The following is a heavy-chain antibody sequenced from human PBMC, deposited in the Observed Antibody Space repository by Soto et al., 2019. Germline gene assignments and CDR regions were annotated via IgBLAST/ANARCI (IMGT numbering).Heavy chain of an antibody. Sequence: EVQLLESGGGLEQPGNSLRLSCAASGFTFAHFGMSWIRQVPGKGLEWVSMISPTGDATYYADAVKGRFTISRDNSDNPLHLQMDSLRAGDTAVLFCQREPRMPLDSWGQGALVTVSS. V-gene: IGHV3-23*01. CDR1: GFTFAHFG. J-gene: IGHJ4*02. CDR2: ISPTGDAT. D-gene: IGHD2-15*01. CDR3: QREPRMPLDS.